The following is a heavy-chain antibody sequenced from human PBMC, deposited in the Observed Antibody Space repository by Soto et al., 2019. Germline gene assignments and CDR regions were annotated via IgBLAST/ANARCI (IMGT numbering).Heavy chain of an antibody. CDR3: ARDFCPVPTCYDL. CDR2: IDYNEINQ. CDR1: GCNFSNYV. Sequence: PGGPLILSCVASGCNFSNYVMHWVRTAPGKGLEWVAGIDYNEINQYYIDPVKGRFTISRDQSKNTLYLQMNSLRAEDTAVYYCARDFCPVPTCYDLWGQGVLVTVSS. J-gene: IGHJ4*02. V-gene: IGHV3-33*01. D-gene: IGHD2-2*01.